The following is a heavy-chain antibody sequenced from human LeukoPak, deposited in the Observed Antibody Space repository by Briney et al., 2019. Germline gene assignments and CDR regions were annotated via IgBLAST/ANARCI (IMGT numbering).Heavy chain of an antibody. V-gene: IGHV3-21*01. CDR3: ARVVPAAIEDRYYYYGMDV. CDR2: ISSSSSYI. D-gene: IGHD2-2*01. J-gene: IGHJ6*02. CDR1: GFTFSNYA. Sequence: GGSLRLSCAASGFTFSNYAMSWVRQAPGKGLEWVSSISSSSSYIYYADSVKGRFTISRDNAKNSLYLQMNSLRAEDTAVYYCARVVPAAIEDRYYYYGMDVWGQGTTVTVSS.